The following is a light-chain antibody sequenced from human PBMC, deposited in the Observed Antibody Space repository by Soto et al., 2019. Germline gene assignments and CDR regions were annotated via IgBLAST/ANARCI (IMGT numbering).Light chain of an antibody. CDR1: QTVRNNY. CDR3: QHYNYWPHT. V-gene: IGKV3-20*01. CDR2: DAS. J-gene: IGKJ2*01. Sequence: EFVLTQSPGTLSLSPGERATLSCRASQTVRNNYLAWYQQKPGQAPRLLIYDASSRATGIPDRFSGGGSGTDFTLTITSLQSEDFAVYYCQHYNYWPHTFGQGTKLEIK.